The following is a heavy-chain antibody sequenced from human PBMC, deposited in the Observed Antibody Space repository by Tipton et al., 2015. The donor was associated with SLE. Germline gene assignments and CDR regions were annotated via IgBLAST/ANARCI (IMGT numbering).Heavy chain of an antibody. CDR2: IYYSGST. J-gene: IGHJ4*02. Sequence: TLSLTCTVSGGSISSYYWGWIRQPPGKGLEWIGSIYYSGSTNYNPSLKSRVIISVDTSKNQFSLKLSSVTAADTAVYYCARVDGQLVPKGPLRYWGQGTLVTVSS. CDR1: GGSISSYY. V-gene: IGHV4-39*07. D-gene: IGHD6-13*01. CDR3: ARVDGQLVPKGPLRY.